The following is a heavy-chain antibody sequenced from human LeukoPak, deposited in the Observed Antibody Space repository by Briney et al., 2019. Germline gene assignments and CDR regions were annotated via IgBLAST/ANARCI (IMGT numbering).Heavy chain of an antibody. CDR1: GFTFSSYA. Sequence: PGGSLRLSCAASGFTFSSYAMSWVRQAPGKGLVWVSRINSDGSSTSYADSVKGRFTISRDNAKNTLYLQMNSLRAEDTAVYYCARDRRVIGPIEYWGQGTLVTVSS. CDR2: INSDGSST. J-gene: IGHJ4*02. CDR3: ARDRRVIGPIEY. D-gene: IGHD2-21*01. V-gene: IGHV3-74*01.